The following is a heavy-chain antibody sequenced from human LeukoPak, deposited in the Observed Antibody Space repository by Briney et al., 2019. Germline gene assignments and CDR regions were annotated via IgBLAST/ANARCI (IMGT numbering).Heavy chain of an antibody. CDR2: INHSGSA. D-gene: IGHD3-9*01. CDR1: GGSFSGYY. CDR3: ARSAYYDILTDYYTDFDY. J-gene: IGHJ4*02. V-gene: IGHV4-34*01. Sequence: PSETLSLTCAVYGGSFSGYYWSWIRQPPGKGLEWIGEINHSGSANCNPSLKSRVTISVDTSKNQFSLKLSSVTAADTAVYYCARSAYYDILTDYYTDFDYWGQGTLVTVSS.